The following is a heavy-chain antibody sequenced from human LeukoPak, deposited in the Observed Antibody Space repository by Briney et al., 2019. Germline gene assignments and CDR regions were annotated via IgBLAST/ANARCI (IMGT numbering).Heavy chain of an antibody. J-gene: IGHJ4*02. CDR2: IYHSGST. D-gene: IGHD6-13*01. Sequence: PSETLSLTCAVSGGSISSGGYSWSWIRQPPGTGLEWIGYIYHSGSTYYNPSLKSRVTISVDRSKNQFSLKLSSVTAADTAVYYCARAGYSSSWRHFDYWGQGTLVAVSS. CDR3: ARAGYSSSWRHFDY. CDR1: GGSISSGGYS. V-gene: IGHV4-30-2*01.